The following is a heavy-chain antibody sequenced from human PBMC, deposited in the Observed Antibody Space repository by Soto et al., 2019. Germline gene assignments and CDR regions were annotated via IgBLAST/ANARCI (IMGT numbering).Heavy chain of an antibody. CDR2: IYYSGST. CDR1: GGSISSSSYY. CDR3: ARRPPRRYCSSTSCYSYEL. D-gene: IGHD2-2*01. V-gene: IGHV4-39*01. Sequence: QLQLQESGPGLVKPSETLSLTCTVSGGSISSSSYYWGWIRQPPGKGLEWIGSIYYSGSTYYNPSLKSRVTISVDTSKNQFSLKLSSVTAADTAVYYCARRPPRRYCSSTSCYSYELWGQGTTVTVSS. J-gene: IGHJ6*02.